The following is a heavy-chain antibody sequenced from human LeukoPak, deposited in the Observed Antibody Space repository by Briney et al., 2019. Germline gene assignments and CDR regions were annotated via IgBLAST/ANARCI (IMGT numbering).Heavy chain of an antibody. CDR2: ISGSGGST. Sequence: GALGPPCAASGFNFNSFALDWGPQAPGKGLGGVPAISGSGGSTYYADSVKGRFTISRDNSKNTLYLQMNSLRAEDTAVYYCAKDPGWNYYYYYMDVWGKGTTVTVSS. V-gene: IGHV3-23*01. D-gene: IGHD6-19*01. CDR1: GFNFNSFA. CDR3: AKDPGWNYYYYYMDV. J-gene: IGHJ6*03.